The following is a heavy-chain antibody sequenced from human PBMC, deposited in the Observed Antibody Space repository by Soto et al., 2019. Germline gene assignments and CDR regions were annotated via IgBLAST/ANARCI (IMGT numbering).Heavy chain of an antibody. V-gene: IGHV3-72*01. CDR1: GVTISDHN. D-gene: IGHD3-22*01. CDR2: SRDKAQGYST. Sequence: GGSLRLSCAGSGVTISDHNIDWVRQAQGKGLEWDGRSRDKAQGYSTAYAASVNGRFTTSRAESKNSVYLQMNRLKTEDTAVYYCVRYTYFSDSSCYTRCFDYWGQGTLVTVSS. CDR3: VRYTYFSDSSCYTRCFDY. J-gene: IGHJ4*02.